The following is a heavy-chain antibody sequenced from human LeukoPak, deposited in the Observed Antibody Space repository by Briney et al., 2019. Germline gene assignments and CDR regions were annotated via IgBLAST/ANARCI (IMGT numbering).Heavy chain of an antibody. CDR3: ARIPYLYYYGMDV. Sequence: PSETLSLTCTVSGGSISSYYWSWIRQPPGKGLEWLGYIYYSGSTNYNPSLKSRVTISVDTSKNQFSLKLSSVTAADTAVYYCARIPYLYYYGMDVWGQGTTVTVSS. J-gene: IGHJ6*02. CDR1: GGSISSYY. CDR2: IYYSGST. V-gene: IGHV4-59*01.